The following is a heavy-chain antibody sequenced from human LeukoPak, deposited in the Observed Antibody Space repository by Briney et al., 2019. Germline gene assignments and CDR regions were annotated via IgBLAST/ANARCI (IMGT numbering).Heavy chain of an antibody. J-gene: IGHJ6*02. D-gene: IGHD6-19*01. CDR1: GYTFTGYY. Sequence: ASVKVSCKASGYTFTGYYMHWVRQAPGQGLEWMGRINPNSGGTNYAQKLQGRVTMTTDTSTSTAYMELRSLRSDDTAVYYCARDRRDGQWLAHYYYYGMDVWGQGTTVTVSS. CDR3: ARDRRDGQWLAHYYYYGMDV. V-gene: IGHV1-2*06. CDR2: INPNSGGT.